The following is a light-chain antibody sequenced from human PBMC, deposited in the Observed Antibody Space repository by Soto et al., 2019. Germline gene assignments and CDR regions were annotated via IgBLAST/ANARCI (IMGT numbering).Light chain of an antibody. V-gene: IGKV1-33*01. CDR3: QQYDNLPLT. J-gene: IGKJ5*01. Sequence: DIQITQSPSSLPASIGDRVTITCQASQDISNHLNWYQQKPGKAPKLLIHVASNLETGVPSRFSGSGSGTDFTFTISSLQPEDSATYYCQQYDNLPLTFGQGTRLEIK. CDR2: VAS. CDR1: QDISNH.